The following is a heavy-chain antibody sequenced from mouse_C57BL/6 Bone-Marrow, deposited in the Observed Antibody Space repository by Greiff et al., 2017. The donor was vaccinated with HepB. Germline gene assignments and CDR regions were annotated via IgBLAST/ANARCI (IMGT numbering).Heavy chain of an antibody. Sequence: VQLQQSGPELVKPGASVKIPCKASGYTFNDYNMDWVKQSHGKSLEWIGDINPNNGGTIYNQKFKGKATLTVDKSSSTAYMEIRSLTSEDTAVYYCAGEGSYDGYYRGFAYWGQGTLVTVSA. CDR2: INPNNGGT. V-gene: IGHV1-18*01. CDR3: AGEGSYDGYYRGFAY. D-gene: IGHD2-3*01. CDR1: GYTFNDYN. J-gene: IGHJ3*01.